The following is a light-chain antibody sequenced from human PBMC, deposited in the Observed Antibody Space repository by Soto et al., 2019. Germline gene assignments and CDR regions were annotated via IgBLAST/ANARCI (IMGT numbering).Light chain of an antibody. J-gene: IGLJ2*01. CDR2: QDS. CDR1: KLGDKY. CDR3: QAWDSSTAEV. Sequence: SYELTQPPSVSVSPGQTASITCSGDKLGDKYACWYQQKPGQSPALVIYQDSKRPSGIPERFSGSNSGNTATLTISGTQAMDEADYYCQAWDSSTAEVFGGGTKLTVL. V-gene: IGLV3-1*01.